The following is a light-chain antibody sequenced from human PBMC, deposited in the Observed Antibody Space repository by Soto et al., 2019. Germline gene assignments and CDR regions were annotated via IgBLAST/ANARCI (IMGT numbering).Light chain of an antibody. V-gene: IGLV2-14*01. J-gene: IGLJ2*01. Sequence: QSALTQPASVSGSPGQSITISCTGTSSDIGGYNYVSWYQQHPGKAPKLMIYEVNHRPSGVSDRFSGSKSGNTASLTISGLQAEDEADYYCSSYTSRSTVIFGGGTKVTVL. CDR2: EVN. CDR3: SSYTSRSTVI. CDR1: SSDIGGYNY.